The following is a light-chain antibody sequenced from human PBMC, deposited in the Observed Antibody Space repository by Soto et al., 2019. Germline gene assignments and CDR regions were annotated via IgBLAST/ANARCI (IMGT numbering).Light chain of an antibody. Sequence: SYALTQPPSVSVAPGETARITCGRNNIGSDTAHWYQQKPGQAPVVVVYDDSERPSGTPERISGSNSGDTATLTIRRVEAGDEADYYCLVWDSIGDNYVFGSGTKVTVL. CDR3: LVWDSIGDNYV. CDR2: DDS. V-gene: IGLV3-21*02. CDR1: NIGSDT. J-gene: IGLJ1*01.